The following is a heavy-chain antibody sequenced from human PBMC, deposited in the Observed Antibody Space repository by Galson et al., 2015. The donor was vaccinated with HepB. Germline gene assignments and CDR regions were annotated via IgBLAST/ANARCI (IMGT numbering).Heavy chain of an antibody. CDR3: ARRSADAFDI. V-gene: IGHV5-51*01. Sequence: QSGAEVKKPGESLKISCKGFGYSFINYWIVWVRQMPGKGLEWMGIIYGGDSDTRYSPSFQGQVTISADKSISTAYLQWNSLKASDTAIYYCARRSADAFDIWGQGTMVTVSS. J-gene: IGHJ3*02. CDR1: GYSFINYW. CDR2: IYGGDSDT.